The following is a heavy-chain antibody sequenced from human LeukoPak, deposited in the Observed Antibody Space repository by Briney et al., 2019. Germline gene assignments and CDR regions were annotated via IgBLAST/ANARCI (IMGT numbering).Heavy chain of an antibody. CDR2: IYTSGST. Sequence: SETLSLTCTVSGGSISSYYWSWIRQPAGKGLEWIGRIYTSGSTYYNPSLKSRVTISVDTSKNQFSLKLSSVTAADTAVYYCASHRGGRVIGYFQHWGQGTLVTVSS. D-gene: IGHD3-10*01. CDR1: GGSISSYY. J-gene: IGHJ1*01. CDR3: ASHRGGRVIGYFQH. V-gene: IGHV4-4*07.